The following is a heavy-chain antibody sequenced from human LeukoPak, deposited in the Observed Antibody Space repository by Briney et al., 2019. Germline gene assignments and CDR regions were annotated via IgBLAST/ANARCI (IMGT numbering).Heavy chain of an antibody. Sequence: SETLSLACTVSGYSISSGYYWGWIRQPPGKGLEWIGSIYHSGSTYYNPSLKSRVTISVDTSKNQFSLKLSSVTAADTAVYYCARAITMVRGVIGNWGQGTLVTVSS. CDR3: ARAITMVRGVIGN. J-gene: IGHJ4*02. V-gene: IGHV4-38-2*02. D-gene: IGHD3-10*01. CDR2: IYHSGST. CDR1: GYSISSGYY.